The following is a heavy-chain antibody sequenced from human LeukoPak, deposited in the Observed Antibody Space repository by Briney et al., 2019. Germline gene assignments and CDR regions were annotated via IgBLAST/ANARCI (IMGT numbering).Heavy chain of an antibody. D-gene: IGHD2-21*02. Sequence: GGSLRLSCAASGFIVSRNYMSWVRQAPGKGLEWVSVIYSGGSTYYADSVKGRFTISRDNSKNTLYLQMNSLRAEDTAVYYCARGVTQGPFDYWGQGTLVTVSS. J-gene: IGHJ4*02. V-gene: IGHV3-53*01. CDR3: ARGVTQGPFDY. CDR1: GFIVSRNY. CDR2: IYSGGST.